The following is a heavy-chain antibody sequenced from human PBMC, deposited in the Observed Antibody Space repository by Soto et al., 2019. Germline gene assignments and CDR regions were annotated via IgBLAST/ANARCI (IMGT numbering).Heavy chain of an antibody. Sequence: QVQLQQWGAGLLKPSETLSLTCAVYGGSFSGYYWSWIRQPPGKGLEWIGEINHSGSTNYKPSLKSRVTRSVDPSKQQFSMKLSSVTAEDTAVYYCARADIVVVVAAPRTDAFDIWGQGTMVTVSS. CDR1: GGSFSGYY. CDR3: ARADIVVVVAAPRTDAFDI. CDR2: INHSGST. J-gene: IGHJ3*02. V-gene: IGHV4-34*01. D-gene: IGHD2-15*01.